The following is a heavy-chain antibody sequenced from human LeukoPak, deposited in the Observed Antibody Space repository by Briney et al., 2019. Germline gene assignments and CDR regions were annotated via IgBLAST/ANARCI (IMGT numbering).Heavy chain of an antibody. CDR3: ASYGITPVTPSY. D-gene: IGHD4-17*01. CDR1: GGTFSSYA. CDR2: IIPIFGTA. Sequence: SVKVSCKASGGTFSSYAISWVRQAPGQGLEWTGGIIPIFGTANYAQKFQGRVTITADESTSTAYMELSSLRSEDTAVYYCASYGITPVTPSYWGQGTLVTVSS. J-gene: IGHJ4*02. V-gene: IGHV1-69*13.